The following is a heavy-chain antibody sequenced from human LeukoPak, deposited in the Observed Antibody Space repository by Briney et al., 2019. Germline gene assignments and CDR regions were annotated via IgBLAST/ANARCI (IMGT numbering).Heavy chain of an antibody. Sequence: PSETLSLTCTVSGGSISSYYWSWIRQPPGKGLEWIGYIYYSGSTNYNPSLKSRVTISVDTSKNQFSLKLSSVTAADTAVYYCARENYDSSGYYYVSRGNFDYWGQGTLVTVSS. CDR2: IYYSGST. CDR3: ARENYDSSGYYYVSRGNFDY. J-gene: IGHJ4*02. CDR1: GGSISSYY. D-gene: IGHD3-22*01. V-gene: IGHV4-59*12.